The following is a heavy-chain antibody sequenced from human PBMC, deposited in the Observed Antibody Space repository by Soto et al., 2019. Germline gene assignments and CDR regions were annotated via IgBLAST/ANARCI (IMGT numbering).Heavy chain of an antibody. V-gene: IGHV2-5*02. J-gene: IGHJ4*02. D-gene: IGHD3-16*01. CDR3: ARITPFGFKGYYWDS. Sequence: QITLKESGPTLVKPTQTLTLTCTLSGFSLSTTTVGVGWIRQPPGKALEWLALIYWDADRRYIPSLKKSLSGTMDASGGQVVLTLTDVDPVDTATYYCARITPFGFKGYYWDSCGPGILVTVHS. CDR2: IYWDADR. CDR1: GFSLSTTTVG.